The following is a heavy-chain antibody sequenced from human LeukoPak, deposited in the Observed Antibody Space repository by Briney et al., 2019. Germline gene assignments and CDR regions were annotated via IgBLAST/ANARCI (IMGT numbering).Heavy chain of an antibody. J-gene: IGHJ6*03. D-gene: IGHD1-26*01. CDR2: ISGDSGDT. CDR1: GFTYIASY. Sequence: PGGSLRLSCASSGFTYIASYMTWVRQAPGKGLEWLSYISGDSGDTNYADSVKGRFTISRDNAKNSLYLQMNSLRPEDTALYYCAKDAGGYYYYYMGVWGKGTTVTISS. V-gene: IGHV3-11*05. CDR3: AKDAGGYYYYYMGV.